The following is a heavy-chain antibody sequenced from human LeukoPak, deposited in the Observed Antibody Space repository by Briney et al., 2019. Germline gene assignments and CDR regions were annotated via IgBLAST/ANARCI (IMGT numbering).Heavy chain of an antibody. CDR2: IKSKTDGGTT. D-gene: IGHD3-16*02. V-gene: IGHV3-15*01. J-gene: IGHJ4*02. CDR3: TTATDIVYFDY. CDR1: GFTFSNAW. Sequence: GGSLRLSCAASGFTFSNAWMSWVRQAPGQGLEWLGRIKSKTDGGTTDYAAPVKGRFTISRDDSKNTLYLQMNSLKTEVTAVNYWTTATDIVYFDYWGQGALVTVSS.